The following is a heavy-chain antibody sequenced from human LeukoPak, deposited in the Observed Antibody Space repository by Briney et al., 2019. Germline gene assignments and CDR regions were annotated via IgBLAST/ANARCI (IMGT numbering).Heavy chain of an antibody. V-gene: IGHV5-51*01. J-gene: IGHJ6*02. CDR3: ATHSERYSSGFYGMDV. Sequence: GGSLQISCKGSGSIFTSYWIGWVRQMPGKGLEWRGIIYPGDSDSRYSPSFQGQVTISADKSISTAYLQWSSLKASDTAMYQCATHSERYSSGFYGMDVWGQGTPVTVSS. D-gene: IGHD6-19*01. CDR1: GSIFTSYW. CDR2: IYPGDSDS.